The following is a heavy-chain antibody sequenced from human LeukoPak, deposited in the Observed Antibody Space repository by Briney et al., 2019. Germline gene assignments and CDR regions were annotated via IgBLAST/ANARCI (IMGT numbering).Heavy chain of an antibody. CDR3: AREYCGGDCYQEYFDH. CDR2: ISSSSSYI. J-gene: IGHJ4*02. Sequence: GGSLRLSCAASGFTFSSYSMNWVRQAPGKGLEWVSSISSSSSYIYYADSVKGRFTISRDNAKNSLYLQMNSLRAEDTAVYYCAREYCGGDCYQEYFDHWGQGTLVTVSS. V-gene: IGHV3-21*01. CDR1: GFTFSSYS. D-gene: IGHD2-21*02.